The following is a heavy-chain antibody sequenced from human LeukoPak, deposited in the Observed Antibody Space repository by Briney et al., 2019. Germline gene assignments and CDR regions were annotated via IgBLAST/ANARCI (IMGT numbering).Heavy chain of an antibody. CDR2: IYYSGST. Sequence: SETLSLTCTVSGGSISSYYWSWIRQPPGKGLEWIGYIYYSGSTNYNPSLKSRVTISVDTSKNQFSLKLSSVTAADTAVYYCARAYSSSSFYWYFDLWGRGTLVAVSS. CDR1: GGSISSYY. D-gene: IGHD6-6*01. J-gene: IGHJ2*01. V-gene: IGHV4-59*08. CDR3: ARAYSSSSFYWYFDL.